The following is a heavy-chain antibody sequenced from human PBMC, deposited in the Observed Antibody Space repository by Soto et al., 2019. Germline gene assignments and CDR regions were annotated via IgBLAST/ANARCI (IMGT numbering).Heavy chain of an antibody. CDR2: ISRSSSAI. D-gene: IGHD4-17*01. CDR1: GFTFSSYS. V-gene: IGHV3-48*02. CDR3: ARDHDTVSHRYYFDY. J-gene: IGHJ4*02. Sequence: EVQLVESGGGLVQPGGSLRLSCAASGFTFSSYSMNWVRQAPGKGLEWVSYISRSSSAIYYADSVKGQFTISSDNAQNSLYLQMNSLRDEDTAVYYCARDHDTVSHRYYFDYWGQGTLVTVSS.